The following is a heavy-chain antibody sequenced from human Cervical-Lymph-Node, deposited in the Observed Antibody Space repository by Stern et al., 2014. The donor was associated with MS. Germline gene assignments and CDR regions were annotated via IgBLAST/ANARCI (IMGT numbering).Heavy chain of an antibody. CDR3: AREVSMVGFDP. J-gene: IGHJ5*02. CDR2: SIPIVGKP. V-gene: IGHV1-69*06. CDR1: GGTVSSHT. Sequence: VQLVQSGAEVKKPGSSVKVSCKASGGTVSSHTISWVRQATGQGLEWMGGSIPIVGKPNYAQKFQDRVTISADKSTSTAYLELNSLRSDDTAVYYCAREVSMVGFDPWGQGTLVTVSS. D-gene: IGHD3-10*01.